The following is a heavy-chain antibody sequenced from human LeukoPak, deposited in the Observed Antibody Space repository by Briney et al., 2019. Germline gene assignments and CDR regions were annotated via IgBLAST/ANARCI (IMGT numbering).Heavy chain of an antibody. CDR1: GFTFSRNA. CDR2: ISGSGTST. D-gene: IGHD2-15*01. J-gene: IGHJ4*02. CDR3: AKFSRDMVVVAIENYFDY. Sequence: GGSLRLSCAASGFTFSRNAMSWVRQAPGKGLEWVSAISGSGTSTYYADSVKGRFAVSRDNSKNTLYLQMNSLRAEDTAVYFCAKFSRDMVVVAIENYFDYWGQGTRVTVSS. V-gene: IGHV3-23*01.